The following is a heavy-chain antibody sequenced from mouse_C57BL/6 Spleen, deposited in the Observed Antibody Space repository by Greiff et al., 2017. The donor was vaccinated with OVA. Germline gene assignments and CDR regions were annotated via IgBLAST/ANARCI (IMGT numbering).Heavy chain of an antibody. CDR1: GYTFTSYW. Sequence: QVQLQQPGTELVKPGASVKLSCKASGYTFTSYWMHWVKQRPGQGLEWIGNINPSNGGTNYNEKFKSKATLTVDKSSSTAYMQLSSLTSEDSAVYDCARSPLYGRAMDYWGQGTSVTVSS. D-gene: IGHD1-1*01. J-gene: IGHJ4*01. V-gene: IGHV1-53*01. CDR3: ARSPLYGRAMDY. CDR2: INPSNGGT.